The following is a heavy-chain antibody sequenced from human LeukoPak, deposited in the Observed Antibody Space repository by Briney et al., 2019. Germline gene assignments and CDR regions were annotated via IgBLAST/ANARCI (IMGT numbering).Heavy chain of an antibody. CDR3: AKAGSPHYYDSSGYAMGFDI. D-gene: IGHD3-22*01. J-gene: IGHJ3*02. V-gene: IGHV3-30*02. Sequence: GGSLRLSCAASGFTFSSYGMHWVRQAPGKGLEWVAVIWYGGSNKYYADSVKGRFTISRDNSKNTLYLQMNSLRAEDTAVYCCAKAGSPHYYDSSGYAMGFDIWGQGTMVTVSS. CDR1: GFTFSSYG. CDR2: IWYGGSNK.